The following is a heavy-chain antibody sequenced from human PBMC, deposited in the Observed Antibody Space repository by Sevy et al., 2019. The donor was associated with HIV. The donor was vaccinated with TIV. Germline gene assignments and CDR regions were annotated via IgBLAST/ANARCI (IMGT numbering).Heavy chain of an antibody. CDR1: GYTFTGYY. Sequence: ASVKVSCKASGYTFTGYYMHWVRQAPGQGLEWMGWINPNSGGTNYAQKFQGWVTMTRDTSISTAYMELGRLRSDDTAVYYCVREKTYYDFWSGETRNYYYYYGMDVWGQGTTVTVSS. CDR2: INPNSGGT. D-gene: IGHD3-3*01. CDR3: VREKTYYDFWSGETRNYYYYYGMDV. V-gene: IGHV1-2*04. J-gene: IGHJ6*02.